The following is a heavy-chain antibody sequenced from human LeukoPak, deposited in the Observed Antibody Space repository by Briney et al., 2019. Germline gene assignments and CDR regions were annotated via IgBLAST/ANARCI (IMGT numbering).Heavy chain of an antibody. CDR3: TTDTCYMKGHDP. CDR1: GFNFDNGW. CDR2: IKSKIDGGAI. J-gene: IGHJ5*02. D-gene: IGHD2-8*01. Sequence: GGSLLLSCAASGFNFDNGWMYWVRQAPGKELEWVGRIKSKIDGGAIDYATPVKGRFTMSRDDSNKTLYLQMNSLKTEDTARYYCTTDTCYMKGHDPWGQGTLVTVSS. V-gene: IGHV3-15*07.